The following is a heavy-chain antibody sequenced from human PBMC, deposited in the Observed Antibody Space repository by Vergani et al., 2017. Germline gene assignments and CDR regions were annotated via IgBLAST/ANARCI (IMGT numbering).Heavy chain of an antibody. CDR2: IIPIFGTA. CDR1: GGTFSSYA. CDR3: ASGGRYYYGSGSYPFGY. V-gene: IGHV1-69*12. D-gene: IGHD3-10*01. J-gene: IGHJ4*02. Sequence: QVQLVQSGAEVKKPGSSVKVSCKASGGTFSSYAISWVRQAPGQGLEWMGGIIPIFGTANYAQKFQGRVTITADESTSTAYMELSSLRSEDTAVYYCASGGRYYYGSGSYPFGYWGQGTLVTVSS.